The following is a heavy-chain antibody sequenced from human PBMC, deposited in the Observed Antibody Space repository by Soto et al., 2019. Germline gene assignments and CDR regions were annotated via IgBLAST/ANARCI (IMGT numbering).Heavy chain of an antibody. CDR2: ISGSGGST. Sequence: GSLRLSCAASGFTFSSYAMSWVRQAPGKGLEWVSAISGSGGSTYYADSVKGRFTISRDNSKNTLSLQMNSLRAEDTAVYYCARDKENDSRGLGIDYWGQGRLVTVSS. D-gene: IGHD3-22*01. CDR3: ARDKENDSRGLGIDY. CDR1: GFTFSSYA. V-gene: IGHV3-23*01. J-gene: IGHJ4*02.